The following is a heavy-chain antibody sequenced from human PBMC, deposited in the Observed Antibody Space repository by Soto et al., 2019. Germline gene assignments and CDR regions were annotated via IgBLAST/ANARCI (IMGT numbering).Heavy chain of an antibody. CDR1: GYTCTIYG. Sequence: ASVKVSCKASGYTCTIYGISCVLQSPGQGLEWMGWISAYNANTNYAQKLQGRVTMTTDTSTSTSYMELRSLRSDDTAVYFCARDRLGATGDYWGQGTLVTVSS. J-gene: IGHJ4*02. D-gene: IGHD1-26*01. CDR2: ISAYNANT. CDR3: ARDRLGATGDY. V-gene: IGHV1-18*01.